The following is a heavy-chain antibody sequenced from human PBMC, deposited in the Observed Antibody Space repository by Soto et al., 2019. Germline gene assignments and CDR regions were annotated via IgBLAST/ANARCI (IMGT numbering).Heavy chain of an antibody. CDR3: AKGEGVEMATNPDY. Sequence: QVQLVESGGGVVQPGRSLRLSCVASGFTFSSYGMHWVRQAPGKGLEWVAVISYDGSNKYYADSVKGRFTISRDNSKNTLYLQMNSLRAEDTAVYYCAKGEGVEMATNPDYWGQGTLVTVSS. D-gene: IGHD5-12*01. CDR1: GFTFSSYG. J-gene: IGHJ4*02. V-gene: IGHV3-30*18. CDR2: ISYDGSNK.